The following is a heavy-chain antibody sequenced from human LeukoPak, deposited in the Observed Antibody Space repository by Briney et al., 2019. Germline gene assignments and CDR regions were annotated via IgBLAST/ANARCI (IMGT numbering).Heavy chain of an antibody. CDR3: AKGYLGYHYYMDV. D-gene: IGHD3-9*01. V-gene: IGHV3-9*01. J-gene: IGHJ6*03. Sequence: PGGSLRLSCAASGFTFDDYAMHWVRQAPGKGLEWVSGISWNSGSIGYADSVKGRFTISRDNAKNSLYLQMNSLRAEDTALYYCAKGYLGYHYYMDVWGKGTTVTISS. CDR2: ISWNSGSI. CDR1: GFTFDDYA.